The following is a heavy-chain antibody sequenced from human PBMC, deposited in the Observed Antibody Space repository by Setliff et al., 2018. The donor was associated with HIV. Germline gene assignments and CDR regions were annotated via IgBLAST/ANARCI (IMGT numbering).Heavy chain of an antibody. CDR2: IIHILGTA. Sequence: VKVSCKTSRRTFSEDAINWVRQAPGEGLEWVGGIIHILGTADYAEKFQGRVTITADEPRSTVYLEVSNLRSEDTAVYYCAKAVRGYGSTYYNYYYMGVWGKGTTVTVS. J-gene: IGHJ6*03. V-gene: IGHV1-69*01. D-gene: IGHD3-10*01. CDR3: AKAVRGYGSTYYNYYYMGV. CDR1: RRTFSEDA.